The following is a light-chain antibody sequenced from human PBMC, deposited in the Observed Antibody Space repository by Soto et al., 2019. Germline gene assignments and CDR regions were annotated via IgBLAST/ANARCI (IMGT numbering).Light chain of an antibody. CDR1: QSLLHGNGYNY. J-gene: IGKJ2*01. V-gene: IGKV2-28*01. CDR2: LRS. Sequence: DIVMTQSPLSLPVTPGEPASISCRSSQSLLHGNGYNYLDWYLQKPGQSPQLLIYLRSTRASGVPDRFSGSGSGTDFTLQISRVEAEDVGVYYCMQALQTPYIFGQGTKLEIK. CDR3: MQALQTPYI.